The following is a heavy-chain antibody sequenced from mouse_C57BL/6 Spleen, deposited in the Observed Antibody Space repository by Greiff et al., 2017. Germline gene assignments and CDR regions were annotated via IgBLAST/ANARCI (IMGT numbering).Heavy chain of an antibody. CDR1: GYAFSSSW. CDR3: ARFPDLTWYFDV. D-gene: IGHD4-1*01. V-gene: IGHV1-55*01. J-gene: IGHJ1*03. Sequence: QVQLQQSGPELVKPGASVKISCKASGYAFSSSWMNWVKQRPGQGLEWIGDIYPGSGSTNYNEKFKSKATLTVDTSSSTAYMQLSSLTSEDSAVYYCARFPDLTWYFDVWGTGTTVTVSS. CDR2: IYPGSGST.